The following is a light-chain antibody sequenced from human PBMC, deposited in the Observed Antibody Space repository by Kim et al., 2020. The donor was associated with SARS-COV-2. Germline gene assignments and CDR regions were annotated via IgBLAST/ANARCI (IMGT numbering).Light chain of an antibody. CDR2: EGS. CDR3: CSYAGSSTYV. J-gene: IGLJ1*01. CDR1: SSDVGSYNL. Sequence: GQSLTLSCTGTSSDVGSYNLVSWYQQHPGKAPKLMIYEGSKRPSGVSNRFSGSKSGNTASLTISGLQAEDEADYYCCSYAGSSTYVFGTGTKVTVL. V-gene: IGLV2-23*01.